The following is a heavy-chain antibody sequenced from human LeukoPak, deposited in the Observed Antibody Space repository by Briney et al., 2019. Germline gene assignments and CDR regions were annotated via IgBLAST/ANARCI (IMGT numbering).Heavy chain of an antibody. CDR1: GGSISSYY. J-gene: IGHJ3*02. CDR3: AREYRPFGAFDI. D-gene: IGHD2-2*02. CDR2: IYYSGST. V-gene: IGHV4-59*01. Sequence: SETLSLTCTVSGGSISSYYWSWIRQPPGKGLEWIGYIYYSGSTNYNPSLKSRVTISVDTSKNQFSLKLSSVTAADTAVYYCAREYRPFGAFDIWGQGTMVTVSS.